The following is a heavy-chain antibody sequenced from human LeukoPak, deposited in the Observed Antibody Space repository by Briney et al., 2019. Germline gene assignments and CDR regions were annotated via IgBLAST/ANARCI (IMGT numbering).Heavy chain of an antibody. CDR3: ARGYYDSSGYYDYFDY. CDR2: IIPIFGTA. J-gene: IGHJ4*02. CDR1: GGTFSSYA. D-gene: IGHD3-22*01. Sequence: GASVTVSCKASGGTFSSYAISWVRQAPGQGLEWMGGIIPIFGTANYAQKFQGRVTITADESTSTAYMELSSLRSEDTAVYYCARGYYDSSGYYDYFDYWGQGTLVTVSS. V-gene: IGHV1-69*13.